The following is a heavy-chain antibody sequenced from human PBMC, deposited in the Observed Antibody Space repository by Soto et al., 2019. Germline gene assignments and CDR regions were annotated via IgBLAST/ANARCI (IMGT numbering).Heavy chain of an antibody. J-gene: IGHJ4*02. Sequence: GGSLRLSCAASGFTFSSYKMNWVRQAPGKGLEWVSYISSSGSTTYYADSVKGRFTISRDNSKNTLYLQMNSLRAEDTAVYYCAKPGGYSYAFDYWGQGTLVTVSS. CDR2: ISSSGSTT. CDR1: GFTFSSYK. D-gene: IGHD5-18*01. CDR3: AKPGGYSYAFDY. V-gene: IGHV3-48*03.